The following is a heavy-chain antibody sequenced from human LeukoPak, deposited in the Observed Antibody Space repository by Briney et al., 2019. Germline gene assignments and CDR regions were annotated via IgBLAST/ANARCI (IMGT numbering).Heavy chain of an antibody. Sequence: GGSLRLSCAASGFTFSSYAMSWVRQAPGKGLEWVSAISGSGGSTDYADSVRGRFTISRDNSKDILYLQMNSLRAEDTAVYYCARDRSGTYLDFWGQGTLVTVSS. D-gene: IGHD1-26*01. CDR1: GFTFSSYA. J-gene: IGHJ4*02. V-gene: IGHV3-23*01. CDR3: ARDRSGTYLDF. CDR2: ISGSGGST.